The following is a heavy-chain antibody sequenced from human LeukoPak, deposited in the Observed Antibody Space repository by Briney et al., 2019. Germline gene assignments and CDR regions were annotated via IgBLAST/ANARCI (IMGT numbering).Heavy chain of an antibody. D-gene: IGHD6-19*01. CDR1: GYTFTGYY. CDR2: INPTSGGT. Sequence: ASVKVSCKASGYTFTGYYMHWVRQAPGQGLEWMGWINPTSGGTKYAQKFQGRVTMTRDTSISTAYMELNRLRSDDTAVYYCARSQWLIDASIDYWGQGTLVTVSS. V-gene: IGHV1-2*02. J-gene: IGHJ4*02. CDR3: ARSQWLIDASIDY.